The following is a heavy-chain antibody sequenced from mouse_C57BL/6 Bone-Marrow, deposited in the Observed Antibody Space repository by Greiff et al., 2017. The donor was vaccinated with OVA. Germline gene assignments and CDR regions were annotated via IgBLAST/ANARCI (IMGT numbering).Heavy chain of an antibody. J-gene: IGHJ2*01. CDR3: AREKFDLVYYYGSPDY. CDR1: GYTFTGYW. CDR2: ILPGSGST. D-gene: IGHD1-1*01. Sequence: QVQLQQSGAELMKPGASVKLSCKATGYTFTGYWIEWVKQRPGHGLEWIGEILPGSGSTNYNEKFKGKATFTADTSSNTTYMQLSSLTTEDSAIYYCAREKFDLVYYYGSPDYWGQGTTLTVSS. V-gene: IGHV1-9*01.